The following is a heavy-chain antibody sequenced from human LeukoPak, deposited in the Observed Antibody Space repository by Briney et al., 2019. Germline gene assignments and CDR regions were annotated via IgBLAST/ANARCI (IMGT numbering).Heavy chain of an antibody. D-gene: IGHD3-10*01. CDR2: ISGSGGRT. Sequence: GGSLRLSCAASGFTFSSYTMSWVRQAPGKGLEWVSAISGSGGRTYYADSVKGRFTISRDNSKNTLYLQMNSLRAEDTAVYYCAPGGPGYYFDYWGQGTLVTVSS. CDR3: APGGPGYYFDY. V-gene: IGHV3-23*01. J-gene: IGHJ4*02. CDR1: GFTFSSYT.